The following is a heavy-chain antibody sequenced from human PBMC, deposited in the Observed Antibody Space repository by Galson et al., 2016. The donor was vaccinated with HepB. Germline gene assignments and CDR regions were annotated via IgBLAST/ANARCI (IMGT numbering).Heavy chain of an antibody. V-gene: IGHV4-61*02. CDR3: ARGMCGMDCHGFNWFDP. Sequence: TLSLTCTVSGASISSGTYYWSWIRQPAGKGLEYIGRIYTSGTTNYNPPLNSRVSISLDMSKNQFSLELTSVTAADTAVYYCARGMCGMDCHGFNWFDPWGQGTLVTVSS. CDR1: GASISSGTYY. D-gene: IGHD3/OR15-3a*01. CDR2: IYTSGTT. J-gene: IGHJ5*02.